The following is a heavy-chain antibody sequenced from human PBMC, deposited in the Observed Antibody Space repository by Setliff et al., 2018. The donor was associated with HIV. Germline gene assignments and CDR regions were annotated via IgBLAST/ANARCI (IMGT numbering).Heavy chain of an antibody. CDR1: GGSISSSHDF. J-gene: IGHJ4*02. CDR3: TIPASSLAPN. CDR2: IRSSGDT. Sequence: PSETLSLTCTVSGGSISSSHDFWNWIRQSPGKGLEWIASIRSSGDTYYNPSLQSRVIISVDTSNNQISLKLTSVTAADTAVYYCTIPASSLAPNWGRGTQVTVSS. V-gene: IGHV4-39*01.